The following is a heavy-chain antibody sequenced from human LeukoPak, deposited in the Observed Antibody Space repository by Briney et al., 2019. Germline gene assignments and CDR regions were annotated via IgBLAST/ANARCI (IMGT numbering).Heavy chain of an antibody. V-gene: IGHV5-51*01. CDR1: ADIFTSYW. CDR3: ARLGYCSGGSCSDAFDI. J-gene: IGHJ3*02. CDR2: IYTGDSDT. Sequence: GECLKNFCRGSADIFTSYWIGWVRQMARERLVWRVIIYTGDSDTRYSAYFQGQVSISADKSISTAYLKWSSLKASDTAMYYCARLGYCSGGSCSDAFDIWGQGTMVTVSS. D-gene: IGHD2-15*01.